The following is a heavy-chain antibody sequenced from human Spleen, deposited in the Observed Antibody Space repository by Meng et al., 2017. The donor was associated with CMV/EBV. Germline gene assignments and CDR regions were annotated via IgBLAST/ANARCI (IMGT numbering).Heavy chain of an antibody. CDR1: GASISSSY. CDR2: IYTSGST. V-gene: IGHV4-4*07. Sequence: QLLDSGPGLVKPSVPLSLAGTGSGASISSSYWHSIRHPAGQGLEWIGRIYTSGSTNYNPSLTSRVTMSVDTSKNQFSLKLSSVTAAETAVYYCARDTNWPYSSSWYYFDYWGQGTLVTVSS. CDR3: ARDTNWPYSSSWYYFDY. D-gene: IGHD6-13*01. J-gene: IGHJ4*02.